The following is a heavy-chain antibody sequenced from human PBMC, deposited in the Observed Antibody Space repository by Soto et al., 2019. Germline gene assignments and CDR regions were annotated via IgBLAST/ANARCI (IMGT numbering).Heavy chain of an antibody. CDR1: GYSLTSGYY. J-gene: IGHJ4*02. CDR3: ARARIVVAGTIVDY. Sequence: SETLSLTCAVSGYSLTSGYYCGWIRQPPGKGLEWIGSIYHSGDTYYNPSLKSRVTISVDTSKNHFSLKLTSVTAADTDVYYCARARIVVAGTIVDYWGQGTLVSVSS. V-gene: IGHV4-38-2*01. D-gene: IGHD6-19*01. CDR2: IYHSGDT.